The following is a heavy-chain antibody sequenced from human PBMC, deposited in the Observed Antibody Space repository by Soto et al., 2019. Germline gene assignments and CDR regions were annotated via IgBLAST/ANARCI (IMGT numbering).Heavy chain of an antibody. CDR2: IYPGDSDT. J-gene: IGHJ6*02. Sequence: PGESLKISCEGSGYNFNTYWIGWVRQMPGKGLEWMALIYPGDSDTKYNPSFQGQVTISADKSITTTYLQWSSLKASDTAIYYCAASIFYYGMDVWGQGTTVTVSS. V-gene: IGHV5-51*01. CDR3: AASIFYYGMDV. CDR1: GYNFNTYW.